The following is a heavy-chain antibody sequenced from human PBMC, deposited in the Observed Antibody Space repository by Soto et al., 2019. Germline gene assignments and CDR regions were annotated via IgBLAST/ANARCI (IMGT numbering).Heavy chain of an antibody. CDR2: VIPIIGIP. D-gene: IGHD3-3*01. CDR3: ARDLEFRDGNISHLDY. Sequence: QVQLVQSGAEVKKPGSSVKVSCKASGGTFSRHAFNWVRQAPGQGLEWMGGVIPIIGIPNYAQKFQRRVTITADESTSTVYMELSSLRSEDTAVYYCARDLEFRDGNISHLDYWGQGTLVTVSS. CDR1: GGTFSRHA. V-gene: IGHV1-69*01. J-gene: IGHJ4*02.